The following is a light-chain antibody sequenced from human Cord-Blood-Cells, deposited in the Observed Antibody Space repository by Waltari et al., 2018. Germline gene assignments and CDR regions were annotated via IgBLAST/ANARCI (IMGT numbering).Light chain of an antibody. Sequence: EIVLTQSPGTLSLSPGERATLPCRASQSVSSSYLAWYQQNPGQAPRLLIYGASSRATGIPDRFSGSGSGTDFTLTISRLEPEDFAVYYCQQYGSSPRVTFGPGTKVDIK. CDR3: QQYGSSPRVT. CDR2: GAS. CDR1: QSVSSSY. J-gene: IGKJ3*01. V-gene: IGKV3-20*01.